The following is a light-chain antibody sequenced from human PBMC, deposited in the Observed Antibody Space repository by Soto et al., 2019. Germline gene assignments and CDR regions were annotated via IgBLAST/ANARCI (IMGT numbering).Light chain of an antibody. CDR2: ALS. CDR1: QSVSSTY. J-gene: IGKJ2*01. V-gene: IGKV3-20*01. CDR3: QQYNTSPPGYT. Sequence: IVLTQSPGTLSLSPGERVTLSCRASQSVSSTYLAWYQQKPGQAPRLLVYALSRRATGIPDRFSGSGSGTDFTLTISRLEPEDFAVYYCQQYNTSPPGYTFGQGTKLEIK.